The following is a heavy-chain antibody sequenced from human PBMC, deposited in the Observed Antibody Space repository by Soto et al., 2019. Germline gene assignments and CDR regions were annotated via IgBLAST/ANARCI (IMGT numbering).Heavy chain of an antibody. V-gene: IGHV2-26*01. Sequence: QVTLKESGPVLVKPTETLTLTCTVSGFSLSNARMGVSWIRQPPGKALEWLAHIFSNDEKSYSTSLKSRLTTSNDTTQSQVVLTMTKMDPVDTTTYYCARILSLSQKWGGGAFDIWGQGTMVTVSS. CDR2: IFSNDEK. D-gene: IGHD3-16*01. CDR3: ARILSLSQKWGGGAFDI. CDR1: GFSLSNARMG. J-gene: IGHJ3*02.